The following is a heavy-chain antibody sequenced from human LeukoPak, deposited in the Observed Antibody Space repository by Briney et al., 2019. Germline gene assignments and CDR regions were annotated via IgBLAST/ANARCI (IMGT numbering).Heavy chain of an antibody. CDR2: ITKQTEGGTT. V-gene: IGHV3-15*01. CDR3: TTDVNY. Sequence: GGSLRLSCAASGFTFSGSAIHWVRQTSGKGLEWVGRITKQTEGGTTAYAAPVQGRFTISRDDSKSTVYLQMDSLKIEDTAVYYCTTDVNYWGQGTLVTVSS. J-gene: IGHJ4*02. CDR1: GFTFSGSA.